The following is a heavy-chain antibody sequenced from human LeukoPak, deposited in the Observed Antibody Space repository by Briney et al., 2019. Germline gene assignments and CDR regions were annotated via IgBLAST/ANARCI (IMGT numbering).Heavy chain of an antibody. CDR2: FHTAGDT. V-gene: IGHV3-13*01. CDR1: GFTFSNYD. CDR3: ARGSCSSRSCYKRVNGLDV. Sequence: GGSLRLSCAASGFTFSNYDMHWVRQATGKGLEWVSAFHTAGDTHYSGSVKGRFATSRENAKRSFYLQMNNLRAGDTAVYYRARGSCSSRSCYKRVNGLDVWGQGPPVPVSS. J-gene: IGHJ6*02. D-gene: IGHD2-2*01.